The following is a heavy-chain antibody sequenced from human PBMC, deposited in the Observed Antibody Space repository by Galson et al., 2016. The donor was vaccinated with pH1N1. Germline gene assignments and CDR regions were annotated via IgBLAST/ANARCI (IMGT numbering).Heavy chain of an antibody. D-gene: IGHD3-10*01. CDR2: IRGKRFGQTT. J-gene: IGHJ5*02. CDR1: GLPFDDYY. V-gene: IGHV3-49*03. Sequence: SLRLSCAASGLPFDDYYFMWIRQAPDRGLEWVSFIRGKRFGQTTEHAASVKGRFSISRDDSKNTAHLQMNSLKVDDTAIYYCTSLRFGHNWFDPWGQGSLVIAS. CDR3: TSLRFGHNWFDP.